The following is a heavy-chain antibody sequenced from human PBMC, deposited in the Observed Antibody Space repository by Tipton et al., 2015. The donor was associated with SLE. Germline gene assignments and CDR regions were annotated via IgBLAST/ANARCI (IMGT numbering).Heavy chain of an antibody. D-gene: IGHD1-7*01. V-gene: IGHV3-74*01. CDR1: GFTFRTYW. CDR3: GRDLNYVFDV. J-gene: IGHJ3*01. CDR2: INTDGSSA. Sequence: LSLTCTASGFTFRTYWMHWVRQVPGKGLVWVARINTDGSSANYADSVKGRFTISRDNAKNTLYLQMNSLRADDMAIYYCGRDLNYVFDVWGQGTMVTVSS.